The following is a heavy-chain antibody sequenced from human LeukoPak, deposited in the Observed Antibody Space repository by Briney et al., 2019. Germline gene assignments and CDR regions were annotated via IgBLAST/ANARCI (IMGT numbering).Heavy chain of an antibody. CDR1: GFTFSSYG. V-gene: IGHV3-30*18. J-gene: IGHJ4*02. Sequence: GGSLRLSCAASGFTFSSYGMHWVRQAPGKGLEWVAVISYDGSNKYYADSVKGRFTISRDNSKSTLYLQMNSLRAEDTAVYYCAKGGENYYGSGSYYGNYFDYWGQGTLVTVSS. CDR3: AKGGENYYGSGSYYGNYFDY. CDR2: ISYDGSNK. D-gene: IGHD3-10*01.